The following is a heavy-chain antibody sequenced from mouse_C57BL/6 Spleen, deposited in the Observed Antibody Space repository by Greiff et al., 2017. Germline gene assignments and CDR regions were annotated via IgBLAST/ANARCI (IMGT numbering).Heavy chain of an antibody. D-gene: IGHD1-1*01. CDR3: ARRYSYAMDY. V-gene: IGHV5-17*01. Sequence: EVQLVESGGGLVKPGGSLKLSCAPSGFTFSDYGMHWVRQAPEKGLEWVAYISSGSSTIYYADTVKGRFTISRDNAKNTLFLQMTSLRSEDTAMYYCARRYSYAMDYWGQGTSVTVSS. J-gene: IGHJ4*01. CDR2: ISSGSSTI. CDR1: GFTFSDYG.